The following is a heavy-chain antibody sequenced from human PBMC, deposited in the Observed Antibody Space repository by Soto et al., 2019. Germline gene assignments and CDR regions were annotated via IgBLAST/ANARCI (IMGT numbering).Heavy chain of an antibody. J-gene: IGHJ6*02. CDR3: AKDRIWHVASGCDYYAMDV. CDR1: VFTFRDFG. V-gene: IGHV3-30*18. Sequence: QVQLVESGGGVVQPGRSLRLSCAASVFTFRDFGMHWVRQAPGKGLEWVAVMSYDGSNELYVDSVNVRFTISRDNSQNTLFLQITSLTTEDTAIYYFAKDRIWHVASGCDYYAMDVWGQWTQVTVYS. CDR2: MSYDGSNE. D-gene: IGHD6-19*01.